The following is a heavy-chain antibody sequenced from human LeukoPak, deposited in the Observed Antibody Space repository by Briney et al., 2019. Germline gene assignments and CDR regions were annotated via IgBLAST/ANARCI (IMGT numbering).Heavy chain of an antibody. Sequence: SETLSLTCAVYGGSFSGYYWSWIRQPPGKGLEWIGEINHSGSTNYNPSLKSRVTISVDTSKNQFSLKLSSVTAADTAVYCCARYDVGWYYFDYWGQGTLVTVSS. J-gene: IGHJ4*02. CDR3: ARYDVGWYYFDY. D-gene: IGHD6-19*01. CDR1: GGSFSGYY. V-gene: IGHV4-34*01. CDR2: INHSGST.